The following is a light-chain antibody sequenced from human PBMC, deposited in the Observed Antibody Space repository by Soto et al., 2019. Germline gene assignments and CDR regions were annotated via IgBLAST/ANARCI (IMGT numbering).Light chain of an antibody. J-gene: IGKJ5*01. CDR2: DTS. CDR1: QSLANSF. V-gene: IGKV3-20*01. Sequence: EIVMTQSAGTLSSSPGEGATLSCWASQSLANSFIAWYQQKNGQAPRLLIYDTSSRASGIPDRFSGSGYGTDFTLTISRLEPEDFAVFYCQQYGTSEIIFGQGTRLEIK. CDR3: QQYGTSEII.